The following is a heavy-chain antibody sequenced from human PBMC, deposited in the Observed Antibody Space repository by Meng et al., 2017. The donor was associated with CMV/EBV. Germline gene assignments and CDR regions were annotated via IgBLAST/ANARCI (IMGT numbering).Heavy chain of an antibody. D-gene: IGHD2-2*01. V-gene: IGHV4-39*07. J-gene: IGHJ4*02. CDR3: AREGHDALGFDF. Sequence: SETLSLTCTVSGGSISSISFYWGWNRQPQGKGLEWIGSIYYRGSTFYNSSLKSRVTMSVDTSQNQFSLKLSSVTAADTAVCYCAREGHDALGFDFWGQGTLVTVSS. CDR1: GGSISSISFY. CDR2: IYYRGST.